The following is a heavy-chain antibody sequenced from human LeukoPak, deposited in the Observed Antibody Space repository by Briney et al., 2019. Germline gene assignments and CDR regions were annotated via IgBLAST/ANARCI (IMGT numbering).Heavy chain of an antibody. J-gene: IGHJ4*02. D-gene: IGHD1-26*01. CDR2: INTDGSST. CDR1: GFTFGDYA. CDR3: ARVVGATRVVDY. Sequence: SGGSLRLSCTASGFTFGDYAMSWVRHAPGKGLVWVSRINTDGSSTSYADSVKGRFTISRDNAKNTLYLQMNSLRAEDTAVYYCARVVGATRVVDYWGQGTLVTVSS. V-gene: IGHV3-74*01.